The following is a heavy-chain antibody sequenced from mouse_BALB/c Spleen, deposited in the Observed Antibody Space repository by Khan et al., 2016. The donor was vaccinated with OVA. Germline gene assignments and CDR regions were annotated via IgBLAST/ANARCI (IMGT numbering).Heavy chain of an antibody. J-gene: IGHJ3*01. CDR2: ISSGGDYT. CDR1: GFTFSSYG. CDR3: ASHLAGSFAY. Sequence: EVELVESGGDLVKPGGSLKLSCAASGFTFSSYGMSWVRQTPDKRLEWVATISSGGDYTYYPDSVKGRFTISRDNAKNTLYLQMISLKSEDTAMYYCASHLAGSFAYWGQGTLVTVSA. D-gene: IGHD1-1*01. V-gene: IGHV5-6*01.